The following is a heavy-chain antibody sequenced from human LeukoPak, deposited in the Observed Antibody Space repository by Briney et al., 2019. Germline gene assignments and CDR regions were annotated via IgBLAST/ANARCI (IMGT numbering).Heavy chain of an antibody. CDR3: ARLRGNYFPDY. D-gene: IGHD4-11*01. J-gene: IGHJ4*02. CDR1: GGSISNYY. CDR2: IYYSGST. V-gene: IGHV4-59*01. Sequence: SETLSLTCAVSGGSISNYYWTWIRQPPGKGLEWIAYIYYSGSTNYNPSLKSRVTISVDTSKNQFSLKLRSVTAADTAVYYCARLRGNYFPDYWGQGTLVTVSS.